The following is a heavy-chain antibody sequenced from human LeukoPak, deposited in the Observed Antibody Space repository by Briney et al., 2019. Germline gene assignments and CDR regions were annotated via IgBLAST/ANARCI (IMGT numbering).Heavy chain of an antibody. CDR2: TYYRSKWYT. CDR3: AREVVGGQFDY. Sequence: SQTLSLTCAISGDSVSSNSGAWDRIRQSPSRGLEWLGRTYYRSKWYTEYAISVKSRITINPDTSKNQFSLQLNSVTPEDTAVYYCAREVVGGQFDYWGQGTLVTVSS. D-gene: IGHD1-26*01. V-gene: IGHV6-1*01. CDR1: GDSVSSNSGA. J-gene: IGHJ4*02.